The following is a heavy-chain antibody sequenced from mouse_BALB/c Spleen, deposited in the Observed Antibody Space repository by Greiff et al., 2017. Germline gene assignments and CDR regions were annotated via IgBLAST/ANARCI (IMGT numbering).Heavy chain of an antibody. D-gene: IGHD4-1*02. CDR1: GFTFSSYG. V-gene: IGHV5-6*02. J-gene: IGHJ3*01. CDR3: ARRSQLGEMAY. Sequence: EVKLVESGGDLVKPGGSLKLSCAASGFTFSSYGMSWVRQTPDKRLEWVATISSGGSYTYYPDSVKGRFTISRDNAKNTLYLQMSSLKSEDTAMYYCARRSQLGEMAYWGQGTLVTVSA. CDR2: ISSGGSYT.